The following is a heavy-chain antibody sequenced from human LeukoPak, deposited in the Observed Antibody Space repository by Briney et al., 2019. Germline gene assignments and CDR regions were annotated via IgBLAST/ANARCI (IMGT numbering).Heavy chain of an antibody. V-gene: IGHV1-18*01. D-gene: IGHD5-12*01. J-gene: IGHJ6*02. CDR2: ISAYNGNT. Sequence: ASVKVSCKASGYTFTSYGISWVRQAPGQGLEWMGWISAYNGNTNYAQKLQGRVTMTTDTSTSTAYMELRSLRSDDTAVYYCARWGIIVATTDDTNYYYYYGMDVWGQGTTVTVSS. CDR3: ARWGIIVATTDDTNYYYYYGMDV. CDR1: GYTFTSYG.